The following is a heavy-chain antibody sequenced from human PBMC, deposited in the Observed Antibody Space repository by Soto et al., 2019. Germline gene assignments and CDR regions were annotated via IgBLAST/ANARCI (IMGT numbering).Heavy chain of an antibody. Sequence: EVQLLESGGGLVQPGGSLRLSCVASGFTLNKYAMSWVRQAPGKGLECVSAVSASGGSPYYADSVKGRFTISRDNSRNTLYLQMNSLRAEDTAVYYCAKDRSSTSCYAFDYWGQGTLVIVSS. J-gene: IGHJ4*02. D-gene: IGHD2-2*01. CDR2: VSASGGSP. V-gene: IGHV3-23*01. CDR1: GFTLNKYA. CDR3: AKDRSSTSCYAFDY.